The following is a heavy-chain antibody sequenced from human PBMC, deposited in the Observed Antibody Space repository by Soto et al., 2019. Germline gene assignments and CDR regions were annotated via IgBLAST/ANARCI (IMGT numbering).Heavy chain of an antibody. CDR1: GLTFKNFV. Sequence: EVQLLESGGGLVQPGGSLRVSCATSGLTFKNFVMSWVRQAPGKGLEWVAAIRASGEQTFYADSVKGRFTISRDNSKNMLFLLMNGLRDDDTALYFCAQDRGWGVVSPSHDSWGQGTLVTVSS. CDR3: AQDRGWGVVSPSHDS. J-gene: IGHJ4*02. V-gene: IGHV3-23*01. CDR2: IRASGEQT. D-gene: IGHD2-21*01.